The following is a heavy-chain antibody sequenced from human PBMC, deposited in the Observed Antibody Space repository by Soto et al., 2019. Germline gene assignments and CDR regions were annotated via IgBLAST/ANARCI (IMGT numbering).Heavy chain of an antibody. V-gene: IGHV3-21*01. Sequence: GGSLRLSCAASGFTFSTYSMNWVRQAPGKGLEWVSSISSSSSYIYYADSVKGRFTISRDNAKNSLYLQMNSLRAEDTAVYYYARYDSSGYYWPYYYYGMDVWGQGTTVTVSS. D-gene: IGHD3-22*01. CDR1: GFTFSTYS. CDR3: ARYDSSGYYWPYYYYGMDV. CDR2: ISSSSSYI. J-gene: IGHJ6*02.